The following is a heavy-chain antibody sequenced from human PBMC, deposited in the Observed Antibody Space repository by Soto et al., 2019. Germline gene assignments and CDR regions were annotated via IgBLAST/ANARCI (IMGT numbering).Heavy chain of an antibody. Sequence: ASVKVSCKASGYTFTSYTVTWVRQAPGQGLEWMGSITADSGNTNYAQNLQGRITMTRDTSTTTVYMELRSLRSDDTAVYYCARGYYDSSGSYYRYWGQGTLVTV. CDR1: GYTFTSYT. V-gene: IGHV1-18*01. CDR2: ITADSGNT. J-gene: IGHJ4*02. D-gene: IGHD3-22*01. CDR3: ARGYYDSSGSYYRY.